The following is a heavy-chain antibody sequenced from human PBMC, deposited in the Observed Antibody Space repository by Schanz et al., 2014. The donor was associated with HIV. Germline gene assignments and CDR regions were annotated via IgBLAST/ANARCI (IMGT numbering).Heavy chain of an antibody. CDR1: GLAFSNHA. CDR2: ISVSGAST. V-gene: IGHV3-23*01. D-gene: IGHD3-10*01. Sequence: DVQLLESGGGLVQPGGSLRLSCTASGLAFSNHAMTWVRQAPGRGLEWLSAISVSGASTYYADSVKGRFTISRDNSKNTVYLQMDSLRAEDTAVYFCAQEEVPNDCWGQGTLVTVSS. J-gene: IGHJ4*02. CDR3: AQEEVPNDC.